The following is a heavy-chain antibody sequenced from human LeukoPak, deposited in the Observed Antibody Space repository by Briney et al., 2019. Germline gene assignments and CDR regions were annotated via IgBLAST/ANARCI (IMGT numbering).Heavy chain of an antibody. J-gene: IGHJ5*01. Sequence: GGSLRLSCVASGFTFTSYAMSWVRQVSGKGLEWVSAISASGGLTYYADSVKGRFTISRDSSKNTLYLQMNSLRAADTAVYCCAKDWPPDSWGQGTLVTVSS. V-gene: IGHV3-23*01. CDR3: AKDWPPDS. CDR2: ISASGGLT. CDR1: GFTFTSYA.